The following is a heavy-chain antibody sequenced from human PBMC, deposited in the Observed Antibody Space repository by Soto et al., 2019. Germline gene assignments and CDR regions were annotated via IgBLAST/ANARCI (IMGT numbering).Heavy chain of an antibody. V-gene: IGHV1-69*06. Sequence: AASVKVSCKASGGTFSSYAISWVRQAPGQGLEWMGGIIPIFGTANYAQKFQGRVTITADKSTSTAYMELSSLRSEDTAVYYCARSEGYCSGGSCSYSYWGQGTLVTVSS. CDR1: GGTFSSYA. J-gene: IGHJ4*02. CDR2: IIPIFGTA. D-gene: IGHD2-15*01. CDR3: ARSEGYCSGGSCSYSY.